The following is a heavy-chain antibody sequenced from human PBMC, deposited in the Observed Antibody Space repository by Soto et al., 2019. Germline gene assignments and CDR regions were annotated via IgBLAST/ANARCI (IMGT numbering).Heavy chain of an antibody. D-gene: IGHD3-9*01. Sequence: ASVKVSCKASGYTFTSYGISWVRQAPGQGLEWMGGISGYSDDTKYGQRVQGRVTMTTDTSTSTAYMELRSLRSDDTAVYYCARDNDVLTGYPDYWGQGTLVTVSS. CDR1: GYTFTSYG. J-gene: IGHJ4*02. CDR3: ARDNDVLTGYPDY. V-gene: IGHV1-18*04. CDR2: ISGYSDDT.